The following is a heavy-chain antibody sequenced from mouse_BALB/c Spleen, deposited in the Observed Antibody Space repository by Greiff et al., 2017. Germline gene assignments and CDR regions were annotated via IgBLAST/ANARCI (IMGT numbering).Heavy chain of an antibody. D-gene: IGHD2-14*01. CDR3: AGGVRPFAY. Sequence: EVKVVESGGDLVKPGGSLKLSCAASGFTFSSYGMSWVRQTPDKRLEWVATISSGGSYTYYPDSVKGRFTISRDNAKNTLYLQMSSLKSEDTAMYYCAGGVRPFAYWGQGTLVTVSA. CDR1: GFTFSSYG. V-gene: IGHV5-6*01. J-gene: IGHJ3*01. CDR2: ISSGGSYT.